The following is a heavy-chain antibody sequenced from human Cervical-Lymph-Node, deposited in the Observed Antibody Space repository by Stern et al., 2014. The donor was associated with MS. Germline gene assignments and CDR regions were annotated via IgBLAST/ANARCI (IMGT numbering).Heavy chain of an antibody. CDR1: GFTFSNYG. Sequence: VQLVESGGGVVQPGRSLRLSCAASGFTFSNYGMHWVRQAPGKGLEWVARIWYDGSNKYYADSAKGRFTISRDNSKNTLSLQMNSLRTEDTAVYYCAKELRRISIIVVVNNAMDVWGQGTTVTVSS. D-gene: IGHD3-22*01. J-gene: IGHJ6*02. CDR2: IWYDGSNK. CDR3: AKELRRISIIVVVNNAMDV. V-gene: IGHV3-33*06.